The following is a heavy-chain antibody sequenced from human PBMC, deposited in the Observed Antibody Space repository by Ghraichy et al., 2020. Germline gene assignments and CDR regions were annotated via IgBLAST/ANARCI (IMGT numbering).Heavy chain of an antibody. J-gene: IGHJ6*02. D-gene: IGHD3-22*01. CDR3: AREFDTSGFYYVSRFGYYHYGMDV. V-gene: IGHV3-30*03. CDR2: ISYDGSNR. Sequence: GGSLRLSCAASGFTFSRYGMPWVRQAPGKGLEWVTVISYDGSNRYYADSVKGRFTISRDNSKNTLYLQMNSLRAEDTAVYYCAREFDTSGFYYVSRFGYYHYGMDVWGQGTTVTVSS. CDR1: GFTFSRYG.